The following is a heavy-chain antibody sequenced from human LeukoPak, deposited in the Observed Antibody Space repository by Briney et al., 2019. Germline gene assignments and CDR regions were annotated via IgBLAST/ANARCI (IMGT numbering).Heavy chain of an antibody. CDR2: ISGSGDST. J-gene: IGHJ4*02. D-gene: IGHD1-7*01. CDR3: AKFDWNYIHHTDY. V-gene: IGHV3-23*01. Sequence: GGSLRLSCAASGFTFSSYAMSWVRQAPGKGLEWVSAISGSGDSTYYADSVKGRFTISRDSSKNTLYLQMNSLRAEDTAVYYCAKFDWNYIHHTDYWGQGTLVTVSS. CDR1: GFTFSSYA.